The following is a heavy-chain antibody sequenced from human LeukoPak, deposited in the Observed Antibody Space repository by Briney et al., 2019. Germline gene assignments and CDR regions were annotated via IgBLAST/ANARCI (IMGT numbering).Heavy chain of an antibody. CDR2: IKQDGSEK. Sequence: GGSLRLSCAASGFTFSNYWMSWVRQAPGKGLEWVANIKQDGSEKYYVDSVKGRFTISRDNAKNSLFLQMNSLRAEDTAVYYCARAQQKWLVDAFDIWGQGTMVTVSS. CDR3: ARAQQKWLVDAFDI. CDR1: GFTFSNYW. D-gene: IGHD6-19*01. V-gene: IGHV3-7*04. J-gene: IGHJ3*02.